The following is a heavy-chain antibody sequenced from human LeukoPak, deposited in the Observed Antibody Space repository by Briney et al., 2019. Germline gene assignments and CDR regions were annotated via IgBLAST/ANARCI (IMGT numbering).Heavy chain of an antibody. Sequence: PSETLSLTCTVSGGSISSYYWSWIRQPPGKGLEWIGYIYYSGSTNYNPSLKSRVTISVDTSKNQFSLKLSSVTAADTAVYYCARDSGRRAGYDSSGYYCVRYFDYWGQGTLVTVSS. V-gene: IGHV4-59*01. CDR2: IYYSGST. D-gene: IGHD3-22*01. CDR1: GGSISSYY. CDR3: ARDSGRRAGYDSSGYYCVRYFDY. J-gene: IGHJ4*02.